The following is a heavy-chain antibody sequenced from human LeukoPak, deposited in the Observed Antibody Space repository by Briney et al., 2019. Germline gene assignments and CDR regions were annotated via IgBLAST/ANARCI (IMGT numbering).Heavy chain of an antibody. V-gene: IGHV4-59*01. J-gene: IGHJ4*02. CDR3: ARTGERTGYDSSGYYLYYFDY. D-gene: IGHD3-22*01. CDR2: IYYSGCT. Sequence: SETLSLTCTVSGGSISSYYWSWIRQPPGKGLEWIGYIYYSGCTNYNPSLKSRVTISVDTPKNQFSLKLSSVTAADTAVYYCARTGERTGYDSSGYYLYYFDYWGQGTLVTVSS. CDR1: GGSISSYY.